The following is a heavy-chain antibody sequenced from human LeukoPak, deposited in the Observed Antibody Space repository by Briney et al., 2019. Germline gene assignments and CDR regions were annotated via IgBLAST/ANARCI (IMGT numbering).Heavy chain of an antibody. J-gene: IGHJ5*02. CDR3: ARQEQQLIYNWFDP. V-gene: IGHV4-34*01. CDR2: INHSGST. CDR1: GGSFSGYY. D-gene: IGHD6-13*01. Sequence: SETLSLTCAVYGGSFSGYYWSWIRQPPGKGLEWIGEINHSGSTNYNPSLKSRVTISVDTSKNQLSLKLSSVTAADTAVYYCARQEQQLIYNWFDPWGQGTLVTVSS.